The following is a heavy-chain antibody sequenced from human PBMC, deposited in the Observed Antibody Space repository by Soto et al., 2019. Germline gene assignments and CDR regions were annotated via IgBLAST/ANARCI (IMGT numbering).Heavy chain of an antibody. CDR1: GGTFRNYG. CDR2: IIPILRTT. J-gene: IGHJ4*02. V-gene: IGHV1-69*13. Sequence: GASVKVSCKASGGTFRNYGINWVRQAPGQGLEWMGEIIPILRTTNYAQNFQGRLTFTADESTSTAYMELRSLRSEDTAVYYCARGDTLIVVVQLDYWGPGTLVTVSS. D-gene: IGHD3-22*01. CDR3: ARGDTLIVVVQLDY.